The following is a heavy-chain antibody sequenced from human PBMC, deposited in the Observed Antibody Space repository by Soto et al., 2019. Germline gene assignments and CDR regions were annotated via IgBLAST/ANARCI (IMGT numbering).Heavy chain of an antibody. CDR1: GGTPSNSA. D-gene: IGHD3-22*01. Sequence: QVHLLLQSGAEVKKPGSSVKVSCKASGGTPSNSAISWVRQAPGQGLEWMGGIITVFVLVKYAKNFQGRVTTTAHESTNTAYIELISLSPEDTAVSYCAGGLIVVFGSRTYSGLGVLGQGATVTVSS. CDR2: IITVFVLV. V-gene: IGHV1-69*01. CDR3: AGGLIVVFGSRTYSGLGV. J-gene: IGHJ6*02.